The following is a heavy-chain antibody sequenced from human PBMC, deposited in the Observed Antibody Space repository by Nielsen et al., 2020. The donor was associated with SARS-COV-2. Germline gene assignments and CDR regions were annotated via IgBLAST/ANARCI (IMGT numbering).Heavy chain of an antibody. CDR2: IIPILGVP. V-gene: IGHV1-69*04. J-gene: IGHJ6*03. CDR3: ARGDLVVVPSPILGLGPFFYYFYLDV. Sequence: SVKVSCKASGGTSNTYATTWVRQAPGQGLERMGRIIPILGVPRYAQKFQGRVTISADKSTSTAYMELSSLTSEDTAVYYCARGDLVVVPSPILGLGPFFYYFYLDVWGKGTTVIVSS. CDR1: GGTSNTYA. D-gene: IGHD2-2*01.